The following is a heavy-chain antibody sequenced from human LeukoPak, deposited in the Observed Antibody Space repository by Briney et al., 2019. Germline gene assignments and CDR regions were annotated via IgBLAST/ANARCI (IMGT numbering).Heavy chain of an antibody. V-gene: IGHV3-66*02. J-gene: IGHJ4*02. D-gene: IGHD3-22*01. CDR2: IYSGGST. CDR1: GFTVSSNY. CDR3: ARDRTYDSSGYSDY. Sequence: GGSLRLSCAASGFTVSSNYMSWVRQAPGKGLEWVSVIYSGGSTYYADSVEGRFTISRDNSKNTLYLQMNSLRAEDTAVYYCARDRTYDSSGYSDYWGQVTLVTVSS.